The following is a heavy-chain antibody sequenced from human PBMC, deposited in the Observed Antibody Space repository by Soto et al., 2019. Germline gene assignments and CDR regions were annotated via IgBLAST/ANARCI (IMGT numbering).Heavy chain of an antibody. CDR1: GFPFSTYA. V-gene: IGHV3-48*03. D-gene: IGHD3-9*01. Sequence: PGGTLTLSCAGSGFPFSTYALNWVRQSPGKGLEWIAHITTSGSDMNYPDSVKGRFTISRDTTKSSVFLQMNRLGVEEAMIYYCVREHFFYDLTGYEDWGQGTQVTVSS. CDR3: VREHFFYDLTGYED. J-gene: IGHJ4*02. CDR2: ITTSGSDM.